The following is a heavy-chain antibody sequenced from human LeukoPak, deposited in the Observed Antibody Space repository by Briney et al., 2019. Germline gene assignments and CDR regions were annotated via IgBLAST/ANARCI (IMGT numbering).Heavy chain of an antibody. V-gene: IGHV4-31*03. D-gene: IGHD2-15*01. CDR1: GGSISSGGYC. CDR3: ARGSKGGYCSGGSCLAFDI. Sequence: TSQTLSLTCTVSGGSISSGGYCWSWIRQHPGKGLEWIGYIYYSGSNYYNPSLKSRVTISVDTSKNQFSLKLSSVTAADTAVYYCARGSKGGYCSGGSCLAFDIWGQGTMVTVSS. J-gene: IGHJ3*02. CDR2: IYYSGSN.